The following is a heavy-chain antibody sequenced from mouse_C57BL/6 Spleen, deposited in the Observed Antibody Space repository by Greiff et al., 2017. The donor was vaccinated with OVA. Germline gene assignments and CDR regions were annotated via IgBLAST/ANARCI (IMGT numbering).Heavy chain of an antibody. D-gene: IGHD1-1*01. V-gene: IGHV5-4*01. CDR1: GFTFSSYA. CDR2: ISDGGSYT. CDR3: ARDDYYGSSYMDY. Sequence: EVKLMESGGGLVKPGGSLKLSCAASGFTFSSYAMSWVRQTPEKRLEWVATISDGGSYTYYPDNVKGRFPISRDNAKNNLYLQMSHLKSEDTAMYYCARDDYYGSSYMDYWGQGTSVTVSS. J-gene: IGHJ4*01.